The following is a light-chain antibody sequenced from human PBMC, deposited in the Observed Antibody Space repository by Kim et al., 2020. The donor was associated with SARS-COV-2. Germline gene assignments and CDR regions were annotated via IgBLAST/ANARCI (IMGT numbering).Light chain of an antibody. CDR1: QGLSTY. V-gene: IGKV1-9*01. CDR3: QQLNSYPWT. Sequence: DIQLTHSPPFLSASVGDRVTITCRASQGLSTYFAWYQQIPGKAPKLLTYRASTLQSGVPSRFSGSGSGTEFTLTISNLQPEDFAIYYCQQLNSYPWTFGQGTKVDIK. J-gene: IGKJ1*01. CDR2: RAS.